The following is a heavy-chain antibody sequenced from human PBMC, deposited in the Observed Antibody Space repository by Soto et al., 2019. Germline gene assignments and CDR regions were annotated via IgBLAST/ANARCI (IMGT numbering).Heavy chain of an antibody. D-gene: IGHD1-1*01. CDR1: GFTFSSYA. V-gene: IGHV3-30-3*01. Sequence: QVQLVESGGGVVQPGRSLRLSCAASGFTFSSYAMHWVRQAPGKGLEWVAVISYDGSNKYYADSVKGRFTISRDNSKNTLYLQMNSLRAEDTAVYYCARAVTTGGYLQHWGQGTLVNVSS. CDR3: ARAVTTGGYLQH. CDR2: ISYDGSNK. J-gene: IGHJ1*01.